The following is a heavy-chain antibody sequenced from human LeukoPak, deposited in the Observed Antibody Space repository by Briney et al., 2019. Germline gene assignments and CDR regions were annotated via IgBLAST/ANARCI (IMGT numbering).Heavy chain of an antibody. CDR2: INRHGGSI. D-gene: IGHD6-13*01. V-gene: IGHV3-20*04. CDR3: ARDHSSSWYYYYYMDV. Sequence: GGSLRLSCAASGFKFDDYGMSWVRQAPGKGLEWVSGINRHGGSIAYADSVKGRFTNSRDNAKNSLYLQMNSLRAEDTAVYYCARDHSSSWYYYYYMDVWGKGTTVTVSS. J-gene: IGHJ6*03. CDR1: GFKFDDYG.